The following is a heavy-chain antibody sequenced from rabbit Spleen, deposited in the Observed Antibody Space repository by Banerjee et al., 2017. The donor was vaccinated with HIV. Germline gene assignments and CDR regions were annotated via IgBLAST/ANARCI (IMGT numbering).Heavy chain of an antibody. Sequence: QEQLVESGGDLVKPGASLTLTCTASGVSFSSSDYICWVRQAPGKGLEWISCIAGSSSGFTYSATWAKGRFTISKTSSTTVALQVTSLTAADTATYFCARAGYVAGDYNLWGQGTLVTVS. J-gene: IGHJ6*01. CDR2: IAGSSSGFT. CDR1: GVSFSSSDY. V-gene: IGHV1S45*01. CDR3: ARAGYVAGDYNL. D-gene: IGHD2-1*01.